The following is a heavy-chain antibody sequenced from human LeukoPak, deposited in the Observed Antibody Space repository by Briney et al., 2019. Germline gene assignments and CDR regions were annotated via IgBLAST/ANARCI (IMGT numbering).Heavy chain of an antibody. CDR2: IYYSGST. V-gene: IGHV4-59*01. Sequence: SETLSLTCTVSGVSISSYYWSWIRQSPGKGLEWIGYIYYSGSTSYNPSLKSRVTISVDTSKNQFSLKLSSVTAADTAFYYCARVETIFGVVPAGGWFDPWGQGTLVTVSS. J-gene: IGHJ5*02. CDR3: ARVETIFGVVPAGGWFDP. D-gene: IGHD3-3*01. CDR1: GVSISSYY.